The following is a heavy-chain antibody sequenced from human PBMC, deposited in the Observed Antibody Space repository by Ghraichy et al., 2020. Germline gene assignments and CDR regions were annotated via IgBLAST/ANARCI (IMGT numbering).Heavy chain of an antibody. CDR1: GGSISSYY. CDR2: IYNSGST. D-gene: IGHD3-22*01. Sequence: SETLSLTCIVSGGSISSYYWSWIRQPPGKGLEWIGYIYNSGSTNYNPSLKSRVTISLDTSENQFSLRLSSVTAADTAVYYCARSMGSGYYHGAVDYWGQGTLVTVSS. J-gene: IGHJ4*02. V-gene: IGHV4-59*01. CDR3: ARSMGSGYYHGAVDY.